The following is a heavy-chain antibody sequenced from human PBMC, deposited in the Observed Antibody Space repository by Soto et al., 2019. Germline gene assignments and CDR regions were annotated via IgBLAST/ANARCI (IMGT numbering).Heavy chain of an antibody. Sequence: QVQLVQSGAEVKKPGASVKVSCKASGYTFPSYGISWVRQAPGQGLEWMGWISAYNGNTKYAQKLQARVTMTTDTSTTTAYMELRSLRSDDTAVYYCARDLGGSYYAPVDYWGQGTLVTVSS. J-gene: IGHJ4*02. D-gene: IGHD1-26*01. CDR2: ISAYNGNT. CDR3: ARDLGGSYYAPVDY. CDR1: GYTFPSYG. V-gene: IGHV1-18*01.